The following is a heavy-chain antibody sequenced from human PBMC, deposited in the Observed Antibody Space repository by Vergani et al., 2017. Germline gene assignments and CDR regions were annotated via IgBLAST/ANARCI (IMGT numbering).Heavy chain of an antibody. V-gene: IGHV3-23*04. CDR3: AKVGRSEVAGTFGAFDI. Sequence: EVDLVESGGGLAQPGGSLRLSCEASGFTFIMHAMSWVRQAPGKGLEWVSTLSASDRRTHYADSVKGRFTISRHNSKNTLFLHMNSLRPEDTAVYYCAKVGRSEVAGTFGAFDIWGQGTMVTVSS. J-gene: IGHJ3*02. CDR2: LSASDRRT. CDR1: GFTFIMHA. D-gene: IGHD6-19*01.